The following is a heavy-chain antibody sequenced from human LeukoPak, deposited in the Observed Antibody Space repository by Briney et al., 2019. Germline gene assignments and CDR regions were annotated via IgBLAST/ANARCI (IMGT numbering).Heavy chain of an antibody. CDR3: ARHSVVRGVIRGWFDP. D-gene: IGHD3-10*01. CDR1: SSYG. V-gene: IGHV4-39*01. Sequence: SSYGMHWVRQPPGKGLEWIGSIYYSGSTYYNPSLKSRVTISVDTSENQFSLKLSSVTAADTAVYYCARHSVVRGVIRGWFDPWGQGTLVTVSS. J-gene: IGHJ5*02. CDR2: IYYSGST.